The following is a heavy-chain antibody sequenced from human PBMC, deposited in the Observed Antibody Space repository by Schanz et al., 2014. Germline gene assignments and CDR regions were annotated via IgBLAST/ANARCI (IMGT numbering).Heavy chain of an antibody. CDR2: ISWDGSDT. J-gene: IGHJ6*02. Sequence: VQLVESGGVVVQPGGSLRLSCATSGFRFHDYTMHWVRQAPGKGLEWVSFISWDGSDTFYAASVKGRFTISRDNNKNFLYLQMNSLRTEDTALYYCAKDNSPGFCGGGSCYGMDVWGQGTTVTVSS. CDR3: AKDNSPGFCGGGSCYGMDV. V-gene: IGHV3-43*01. D-gene: IGHD2-15*01. CDR1: GFRFHDYT.